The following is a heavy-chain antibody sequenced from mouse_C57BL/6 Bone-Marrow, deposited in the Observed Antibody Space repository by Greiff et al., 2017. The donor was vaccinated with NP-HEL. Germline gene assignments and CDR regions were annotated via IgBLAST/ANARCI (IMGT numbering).Heavy chain of an antibody. V-gene: IGHV1-50*01. D-gene: IGHD5-1*01. J-gene: IGHJ2*01. CDR2: IDPSDSYT. CDR3: AREREYDLDY. Sequence: VQLQQPGAELVKPGASVKLSCKASGYTFTSYWMQWVKQRPGQGLEWIGEIDPSDSYTNYNQKFKGKATLTVDTSSSTAYMQLSSLTSEDSAVYYCAREREYDLDYWGQGTTLTVSS. CDR1: GYTFTSYW.